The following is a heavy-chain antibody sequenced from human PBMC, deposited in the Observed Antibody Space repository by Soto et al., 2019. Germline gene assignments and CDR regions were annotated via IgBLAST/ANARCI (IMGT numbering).Heavy chain of an antibody. J-gene: IGHJ4*02. CDR2: IYPSVSS. CDR1: GFAISRGYY. Sequence: PSETLSLTCNVSGFAISRGYYWSWVRQTPGKGLEWIGSIYPSVSSYHNPSLETRLTLSIDTSKNRFTLKLASVTAADTALYYCAREKVGTTFFDNWGQGTQVTVSS. CDR3: AREKVGTTFFDN. D-gene: IGHD1-1*01. V-gene: IGHV4-38-2*02.